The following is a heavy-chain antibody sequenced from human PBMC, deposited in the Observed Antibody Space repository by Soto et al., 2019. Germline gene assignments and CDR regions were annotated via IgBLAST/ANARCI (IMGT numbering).Heavy chain of an antibody. CDR2: IDPSDSYT. CDR3: ARSEIKAPYYYGMDV. D-gene: IGHD6-6*01. J-gene: IGHJ6*02. V-gene: IGHV5-10-1*01. Sequence: XESLKVSCKCSGYSFTSYWISLVLQMPGKGLEWMGRIDPSDSYTNYSPSFQGHVTISADKSISTAYLQWSSLKASDTAMYYCARSEIKAPYYYGMDVWGQGTTVTVSS. CDR1: GYSFTSYW.